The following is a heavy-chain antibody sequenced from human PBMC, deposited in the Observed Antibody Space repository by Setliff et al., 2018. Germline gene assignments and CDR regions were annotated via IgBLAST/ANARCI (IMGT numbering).Heavy chain of an antibody. J-gene: IGHJ4*02. CDR3: ARLRGAFDY. D-gene: IGHD3-16*01. CDR1: GGSISSSYYY. CDR2: IYYSGST. V-gene: IGHV4-39*07. Sequence: PSETLSLTCTVSGGSISSSYYYWGWIRQPPGKGLEWIGSIYYSGSTYYNPSLKSRVTISVDTSKNQFSLKLSSVTAADTAVYYCARLRGAFDYWGQGTLVTVSS.